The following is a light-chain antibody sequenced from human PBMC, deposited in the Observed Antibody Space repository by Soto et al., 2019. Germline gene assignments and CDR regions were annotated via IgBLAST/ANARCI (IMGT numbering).Light chain of an antibody. CDR3: CSHAGSPYV. CDR2: DVS. CDR1: SSDVGGYDY. J-gene: IGLJ1*01. V-gene: IGLV2-11*01. Sequence: QSVMAQPRSVSGSPGRSVAISCTGTSSDVGGYDYVSWFQQHPGKAPKLMIYDVSKRPSGVPDRFSGSKSGNTASLTISGLQAEDEADYYCCSHAGSPYVFGTGTKVTVL.